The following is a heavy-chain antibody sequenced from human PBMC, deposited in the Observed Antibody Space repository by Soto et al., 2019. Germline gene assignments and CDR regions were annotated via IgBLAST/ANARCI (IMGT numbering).Heavy chain of an antibody. Sequence: WRSLRLSCSSSVFTCSTYTMNWVRQAPGKGLEWVSSINGRGNYIYYAESVKGRFTISRDNAKNSLYLQMDRLRAEDTALYYCVREDGKVGTNSAFDYWGLGALVTVSS. CDR2: INGRGNYI. CDR3: VREDGKVGTNSAFDY. V-gene: IGHV3-21*01. D-gene: IGHD1-26*01. CDR1: VFTCSTYT. J-gene: IGHJ4*02.